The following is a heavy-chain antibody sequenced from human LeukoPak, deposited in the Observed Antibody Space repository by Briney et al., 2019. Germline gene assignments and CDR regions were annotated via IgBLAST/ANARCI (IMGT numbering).Heavy chain of an antibody. CDR1: GGSISNYY. Sequence: SETLSLTCTVSGGSISNYYWSWIRQPPGKGLEWIGYIYYSGSTNYNPSLKSRVTISVDTSKNQFSLKLSSVTAADTAMYYCARDYGDNYYYYYGMDVWGQGTTVTVSS. D-gene: IGHD4-17*01. J-gene: IGHJ6*02. CDR3: ARDYGDNYYYYYGMDV. CDR2: IYYSGST. V-gene: IGHV4-59*01.